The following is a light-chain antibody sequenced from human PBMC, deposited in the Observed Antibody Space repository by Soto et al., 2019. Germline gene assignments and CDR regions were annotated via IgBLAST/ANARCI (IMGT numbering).Light chain of an antibody. J-gene: IGLJ1*01. V-gene: IGLV2-14*01. CDR3: TSYEGGGKYV. CDR1: SSDVGAYNL. CDR2: EVS. Sequence: QSVLTQPASVSGSPAQSVTISCTGTSSDVGAYNLVSWYQQYPGKVPKLMIYEVSNRPSGVSNRFSGSKSGNTASLTISGLQAEDEADYYCCTSYEGGGKYVFGTGTKVTVL.